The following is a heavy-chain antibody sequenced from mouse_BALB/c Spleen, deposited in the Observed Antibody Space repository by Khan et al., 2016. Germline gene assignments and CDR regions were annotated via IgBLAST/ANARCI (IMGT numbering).Heavy chain of an antibody. CDR2: ISYSGST. V-gene: IGHV3-2*02. CDR3: ERSKDGYFDQAWFAY. CDR1: GYSITSDYA. Sequence: EVQLQESGPGLVKPSQSLSLTCTVTGYSITSDYAWNWIRQFPGNKLEWMGYISYSGSTSYNPSLKSRISITRDTSKNQFFLQLNSVTTEDTATYYCERSKDGYFDQAWFAYWGQGTLVTVSA. D-gene: IGHD2-3*01. J-gene: IGHJ3*01.